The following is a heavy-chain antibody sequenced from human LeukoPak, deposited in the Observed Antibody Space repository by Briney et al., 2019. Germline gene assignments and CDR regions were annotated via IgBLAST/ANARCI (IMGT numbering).Heavy chain of an antibody. Sequence: SETLSLTCTVSGGSISSSSYYWGWIRQPPGKGLEWIGRIYTSGSTNYNPSLKSRVTMSVDTSKNQFSLKLSSVTAADTAVYYCARDVGSSWSPYYFDYWGQGTLVTVSS. CDR3: ARDVGSSWSPYYFDY. CDR1: GGSISSSSYY. V-gene: IGHV4-39*07. D-gene: IGHD6-13*01. CDR2: IYTSGST. J-gene: IGHJ4*02.